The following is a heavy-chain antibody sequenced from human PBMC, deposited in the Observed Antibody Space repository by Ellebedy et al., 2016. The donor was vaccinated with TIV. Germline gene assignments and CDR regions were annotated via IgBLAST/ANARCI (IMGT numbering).Heavy chain of an antibody. V-gene: IGHV3-21*05. CDR2: ISAGAI. Sequence: GESLKISCAASGFTFSYFTMNWVRQAPGTGLEWVSYISAGAIYYADSVKGRFTISRDNAKNSLYLQMNSLRADDTAVYYCARDQSGEHYGMDVWGQGTTVTVSS. CDR3: ARDQSGEHYGMDV. CDR1: GFTFSYFT. J-gene: IGHJ6*02. D-gene: IGHD3-10*01.